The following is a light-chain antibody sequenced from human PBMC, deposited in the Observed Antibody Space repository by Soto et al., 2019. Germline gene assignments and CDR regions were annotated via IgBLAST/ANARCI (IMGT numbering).Light chain of an antibody. CDR1: SSNIGAGFD. CDR3: QSYDNTLSGWV. V-gene: IGLV1-40*01. CDR2: GNT. Sequence: QSVLTQPPSVSGAPGQRVTISCTGRSSNIGAGFDVHWYQQLPGTAPKLLISGNTNRPSGVPDRFSGSKSGTSASLAITGLQAEDEADYYCQSYDNTLSGWVFGGGTKLTVL. J-gene: IGLJ3*02.